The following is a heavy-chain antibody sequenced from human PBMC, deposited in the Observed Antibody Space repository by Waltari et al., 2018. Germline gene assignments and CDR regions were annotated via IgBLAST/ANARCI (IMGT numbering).Heavy chain of an antibody. CDR2: INAGNGNT. Sequence: QVQLVQSGAEVKKPGASVKVSCKASGYTFTSYAMHWVSQAPGPRLEWMGWINAGNGNTKYSQKFQGRVTITRDTSASTAYMELSSLRSEDTAVYYCARDRGIAAANYYYYGMDVWGQGTTVTVSS. V-gene: IGHV1-3*01. CDR3: ARDRGIAAANYYYYGMDV. J-gene: IGHJ6*02. D-gene: IGHD6-13*01. CDR1: GYTFTSYA.